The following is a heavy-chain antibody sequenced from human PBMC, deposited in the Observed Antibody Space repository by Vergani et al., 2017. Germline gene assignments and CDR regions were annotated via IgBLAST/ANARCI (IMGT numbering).Heavy chain of an antibody. CDR2: ISYDGRNK. D-gene: IGHD2/OR15-2a*01. CDR3: ARDQIVGNNWFDP. J-gene: IGHJ5*02. CDR1: GFTFSNYA. V-gene: IGHV3-30*04. Sequence: QVQLVESGGGVVQPGRFLRLSCAASGFTFSNYAIHWVRQAPGKGLEWVAVISYDGRNKYYADSVKGRFTISRDNSKNTLYLQMNSLRAEDTAVYYCARDQIVGNNWFDPWGQGTLVTVSS.